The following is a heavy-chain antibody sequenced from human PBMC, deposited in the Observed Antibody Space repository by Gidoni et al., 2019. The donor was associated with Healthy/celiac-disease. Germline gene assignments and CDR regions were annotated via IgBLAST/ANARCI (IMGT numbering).Heavy chain of an antibody. Sequence: QVQLVESGGGLVKPGGSLRLSCAAAGFPFSDYYMSWIRQAPGKGLDWVSYISSSGSTIYYADTVKGRYTISRDNAKNSLYLKMNSLRAEDTAVYYCARDNSRLEVATIRFDNWGQGTLVTVSS. CDR3: ARDNSRLEVATIRFDN. D-gene: IGHD5-12*01. V-gene: IGHV3-11*04. CDR2: ISSSGSTI. CDR1: GFPFSDYY. J-gene: IGHJ4*02.